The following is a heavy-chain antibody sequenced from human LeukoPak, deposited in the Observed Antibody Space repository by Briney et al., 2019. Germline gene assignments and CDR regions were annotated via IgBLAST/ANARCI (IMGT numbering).Heavy chain of an antibody. V-gene: IGHV1-69*13. CDR1: GGTFSSYA. Sequence: GASVKVSCKASGGTFSSYAISWVRQAPGQGLEWMGGIIPIFGTANYAQKFQGRVTITADESTSTAYMELSSLRSEDTAVHYCASSGYGETYYYYGMDVWGQGTTVTVSS. D-gene: IGHD5-12*01. CDR2: IIPIFGTA. CDR3: ASSGYGETYYYYGMDV. J-gene: IGHJ6*02.